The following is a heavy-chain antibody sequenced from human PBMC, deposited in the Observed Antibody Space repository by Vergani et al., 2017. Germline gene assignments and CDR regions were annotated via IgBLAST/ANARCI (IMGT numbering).Heavy chain of an antibody. V-gene: IGHV4-39*01. D-gene: IGHD3-16*01. Sequence: QLQESGPGLVKASETLSLTCTVSGDSIISRSYYWGWIRQPPGKGLEWIGSIYNSGNGDSSSSLKSRVTISADTSKNQFSLRLTSVTAADTAVYYCASGKYYSDCTYHSRGRYFDVWGRGTLVTVPS. J-gene: IGHJ2*01. CDR2: IYNSGNG. CDR3: ASGKYYSDCTYHSRGRYFDV. CDR1: GDSIISRSYY.